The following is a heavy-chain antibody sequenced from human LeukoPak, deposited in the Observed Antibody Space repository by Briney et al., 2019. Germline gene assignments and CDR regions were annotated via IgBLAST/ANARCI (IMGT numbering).Heavy chain of an antibody. CDR2: ITGSGGDT. J-gene: IGHJ4*02. CDR1: GFTFSSYA. Sequence: GGSLRLSCAASGFTFSSYAMNWARQAPGKGLEWVSTITGSGGDTYYADSVKGRFTISRDNSKNTPYLQMNSLRAEDTAIYYCAKDPYVGGGYHFDSWGQGSLVTVSS. CDR3: AKDPYVGGGYHFDS. D-gene: IGHD3-22*01. V-gene: IGHV3-23*01.